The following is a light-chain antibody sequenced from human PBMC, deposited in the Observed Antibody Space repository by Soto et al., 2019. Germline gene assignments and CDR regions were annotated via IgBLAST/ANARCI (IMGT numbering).Light chain of an antibody. J-gene: IGKJ1*01. CDR1: QSVRSSY. V-gene: IGKV3D-20*01. CDR2: GAS. Sequence: EIVLTQSPATLSLSPGERATLSCGASQSVRSSYLAWYQQKPDLAPRLLIYGASNRATGIPDRFSGSGSGTDFTLTISRLEPEDFAVYYCQQYGSSGTLGQGTKVDIK. CDR3: QQYGSSGT.